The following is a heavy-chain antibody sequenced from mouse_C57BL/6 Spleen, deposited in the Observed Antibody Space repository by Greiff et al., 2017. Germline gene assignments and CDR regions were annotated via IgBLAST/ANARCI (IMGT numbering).Heavy chain of an antibody. D-gene: IGHD1-1*01. Sequence: VQLQQSGPELVKPGASVKISCKASGYSFTDYNMHWVKQSNGKGLEWIGVINPNYGTTSYNQKFKGKATLTVDQASSPAYMQLNSLTSEDSAVYYCARSEYYGGSYVYFDYWGQGTTLTVSS. CDR1: GYSFTDYN. CDR3: ARSEYYGGSYVYFDY. V-gene: IGHV1-39*01. CDR2: INPNYGTT. J-gene: IGHJ2*01.